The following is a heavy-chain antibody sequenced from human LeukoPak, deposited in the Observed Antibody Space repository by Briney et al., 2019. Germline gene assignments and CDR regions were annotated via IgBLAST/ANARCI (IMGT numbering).Heavy chain of an antibody. D-gene: IGHD3-3*01. Sequence: GASVKVSCKASGYTFSNYNINWARQATGQGLEWMGWMNPNSGNTGYAEKFRGRVTITRNTSISTAYMVLSSLRSEDTAVYYCARGYPDFWSDYFGCMDVWGKGTTVTVSS. CDR3: ARGYPDFWSDYFGCMDV. V-gene: IGHV1-8*03. CDR2: MNPNSGNT. CDR1: GYTFSNYN. J-gene: IGHJ6*04.